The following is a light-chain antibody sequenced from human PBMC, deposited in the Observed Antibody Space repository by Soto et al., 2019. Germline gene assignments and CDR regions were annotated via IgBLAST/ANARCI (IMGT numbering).Light chain of an antibody. CDR2: LGS. J-gene: IGKJ4*01. CDR1: QSLLHSNGYNY. V-gene: IGKV2-28*01. CDR3: MQALQTPGT. Sequence: DIVMTQSPLSLPVTPGEPASISCRPSQSLLHSNGYNYLDWYLQKPGQSPQLLIYLGSNRASGVPDRFSGSGSGTDFTLKISRVEAEDVGVYYCMQALQTPGTFGGGTKVDIK.